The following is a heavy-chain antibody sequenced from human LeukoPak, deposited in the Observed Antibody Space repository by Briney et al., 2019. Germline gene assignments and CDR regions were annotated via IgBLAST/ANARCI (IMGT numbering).Heavy chain of an antibody. D-gene: IGHD4-23*01. Sequence: LRLSCAASGFTFSSYGMHWVRQHPGKGLEWIGYIYYSGSTYYNPSLKSRVTISVDTSKNQFSLKLSSVTAADTAVYYCARFYGGNSGMLPRATFDIWGQGTMVTVSS. J-gene: IGHJ3*02. CDR1: GFTFSSYG. CDR3: ARFYGGNSGMLPRATFDI. CDR2: IYYSGST. V-gene: IGHV4-31*02.